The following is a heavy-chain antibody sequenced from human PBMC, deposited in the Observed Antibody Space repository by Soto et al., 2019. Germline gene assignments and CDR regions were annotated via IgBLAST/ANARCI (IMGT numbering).Heavy chain of an antibody. CDR2: IYYSGST. CDR3: AVAGLHCTNGVCYTARYFDY. V-gene: IGHV4-39*01. CDR1: GGSISSSSYY. Sequence: SETLSLTCTVSGGSISSSSYYWGWIRQPPGKGLKWIGSIYYSGSTYYNPSLKSRVTISVDTSKNQFSLKLSSVTAADTAVYYCAVAGLHCTNGVCYTARYFDYWGQGTLVTVSS. J-gene: IGHJ4*02. D-gene: IGHD2-8*01.